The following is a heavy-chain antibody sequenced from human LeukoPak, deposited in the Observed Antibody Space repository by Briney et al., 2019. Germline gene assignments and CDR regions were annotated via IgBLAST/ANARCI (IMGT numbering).Heavy chain of an antibody. CDR2: ISAYNGNT. J-gene: IGHJ6*03. D-gene: IGHD6-13*01. Sequence: ASVKVSCKASGYTFTSYGISWVRQAPGQGLEWMGWISAYNGNTNYAQKFQGRVTITADKSTSTAYMELSSLRSEDTAVYYCATLHAGYSSSWYYGGNYYYYYMDVWGKGTTVTVSS. CDR3: ATLHAGYSSSWYYGGNYYYYYMDV. CDR1: GYTFTSYG. V-gene: IGHV1-18*01.